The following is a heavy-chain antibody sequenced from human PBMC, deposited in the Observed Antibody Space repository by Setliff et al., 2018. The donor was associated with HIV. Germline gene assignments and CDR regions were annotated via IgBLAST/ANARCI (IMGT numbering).Heavy chain of an antibody. D-gene: IGHD3-3*01. CDR3: ARTITTFGVIGRGGRMDV. CDR1: GGSFSGYS. Sequence: TSETLSLTCAVYGGSFSGYSWTWIRQSPGKGLEWIGEMNHSEHYYNPTLKSRVTISMDTSKNQFSLELSSVTAADTALYYCARTITTFGVIGRGGRMDVWGKGTTVTV. CDR2: MNHSEH. V-gene: IGHV4-34*01. J-gene: IGHJ6*03.